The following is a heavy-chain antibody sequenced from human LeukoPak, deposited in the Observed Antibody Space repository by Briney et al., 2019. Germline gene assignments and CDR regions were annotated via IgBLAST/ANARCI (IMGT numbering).Heavy chain of an antibody. Sequence: PSETLSLTCAVSGGSTSIYYWSWIWQPPRERLEWSGYIYYSGGTHYNPSLKSRVTISVDTSKNQFSLKLSSVTAAATAVYYCARETGDYYGSGSYYWFDPWGQGTLVTVSS. CDR3: ARETGDYYGSGSYYWFDP. CDR1: GGSTSIYY. J-gene: IGHJ5*02. D-gene: IGHD3-10*01. CDR2: IYYSGGT. V-gene: IGHV4-59*01.